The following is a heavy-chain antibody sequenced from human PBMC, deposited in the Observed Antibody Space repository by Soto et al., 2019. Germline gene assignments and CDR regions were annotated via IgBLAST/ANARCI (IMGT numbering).Heavy chain of an antibody. J-gene: IGHJ6*02. D-gene: IGHD6-13*01. CDR1: GGSFSGYY. CDR3: ARALSRSSSQKNLYYYYGMDV. Sequence: SETLSLTCAVYGGSFSGYYWSWIRQPPGKGLEWIGEINHSGSTNYNPSLKSRVTISVDTSKNQFSLKLSSVTAADTAVYYCARALSRSSSQKNLYYYYGMDVWGQGTTVTVSS. CDR2: INHSGST. V-gene: IGHV4-34*01.